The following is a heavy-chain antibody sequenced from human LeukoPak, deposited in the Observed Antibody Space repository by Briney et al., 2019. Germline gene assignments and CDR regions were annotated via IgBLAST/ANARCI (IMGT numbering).Heavy chain of an antibody. Sequence: ASVRVSCKTSGYTFTDYYMHWVRQAPGQGLEWMGWINPNSGGTNYAQKFQGRVTMTRDTSISTAYMELSRLRSDDTAVYYCARGTGSSGLDYFDYWGQGTLVTVSS. D-gene: IGHD6-19*01. CDR1: GYTFTDYY. CDR3: ARGTGSSGLDYFDY. V-gene: IGHV1-2*02. CDR2: INPNSGGT. J-gene: IGHJ4*02.